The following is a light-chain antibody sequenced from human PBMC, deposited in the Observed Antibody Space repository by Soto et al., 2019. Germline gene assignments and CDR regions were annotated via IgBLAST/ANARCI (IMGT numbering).Light chain of an antibody. V-gene: IGLV2-8*01. CDR1: SSDVGGHNY. J-gene: IGLJ1*01. Sequence: QSALTQPPSASGSPGQSVTISCTGTSSDVGGHNYVSWYRQYPGKAPELIIYEVSKWPSGVPDRFSGSKSGNTASLTVSGLQAEDEADYYCSSYAGSNTHFVFGTGTKVTVL. CDR2: EVS. CDR3: SSYAGSNTHFV.